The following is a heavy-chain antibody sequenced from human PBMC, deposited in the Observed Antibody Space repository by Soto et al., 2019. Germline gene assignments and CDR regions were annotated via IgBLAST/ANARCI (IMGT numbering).Heavy chain of an antibody. V-gene: IGHV4-59*08. J-gene: IGHJ5*02. CDR2: IYYSGST. CDR3: ARASGSSYWFDP. CDR1: GGSISSYY. Sequence: SETLSLTCTVSGGSISSYYWSWIRQPPGKGLEWIGYIYYSGSTNYNPSLKSRVTISVDTSKNQFSLKLSSVTAADTAVYYCARASGSSYWFDPWGQGTLVTVSS. D-gene: IGHD1-26*01.